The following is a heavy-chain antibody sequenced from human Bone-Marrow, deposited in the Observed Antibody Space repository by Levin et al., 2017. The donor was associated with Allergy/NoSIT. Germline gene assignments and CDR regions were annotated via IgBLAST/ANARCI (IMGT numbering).Heavy chain of an antibody. CDR3: AYSSGDGYFDL. D-gene: IGHD5-12*01. CDR2: VYWDDTK. CDR1: GFSLSTSGVG. J-gene: IGHJ2*01. V-gene: IGHV2-5*02. Sequence: SGPMLVKPTQTLTLTCSVSGFSLSTSGVGVGWIRQPPGRGLEWLAFVYWDDTKHYRPSLKSRLSITKDTSKNLVGLTLTYLDAVDTGTYFCAYSSGDGYFDLWGRGTLVTVSS.